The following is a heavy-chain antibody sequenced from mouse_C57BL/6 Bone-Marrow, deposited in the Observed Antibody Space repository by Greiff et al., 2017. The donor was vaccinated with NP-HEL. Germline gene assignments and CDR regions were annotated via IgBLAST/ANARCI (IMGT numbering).Heavy chain of an antibody. J-gene: IGHJ2*01. CDR1: GYTFTSYW. V-gene: IGHV1-64*01. D-gene: IGHD2-1*01. Sequence: VQLQQPGAELVKPGASVKLSCKASGYTFTSYWMHWVKQRPGQGLEWIGMIHPNSGSTNYNEKFKSKATLTVDKSSSTAYMQLSSLTSEDSAVYYCARGRIYYGNYLDYWGQGTTLTVSS. CDR3: ARGRIYYGNYLDY. CDR2: IHPNSGST.